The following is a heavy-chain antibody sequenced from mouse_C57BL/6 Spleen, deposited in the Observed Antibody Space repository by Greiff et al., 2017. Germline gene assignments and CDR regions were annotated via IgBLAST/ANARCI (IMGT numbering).Heavy chain of an antibody. CDR1: GYTFTSYW. CDR3: TRGYYSNYWYFDV. J-gene: IGHJ1*03. D-gene: IGHD2-5*01. Sequence: VQLQQSGTVLARPGASVKMSCKTSGYTFTSYWMHWVKQRPGQGLEWIGAIYPGNSDTSYNQKFKGKAKLTAVASASTAYMELSSLTHEDSAVXYCTRGYYSNYWYFDVWGTGTTVTVSS. CDR2: IYPGNSDT. V-gene: IGHV1-5*01.